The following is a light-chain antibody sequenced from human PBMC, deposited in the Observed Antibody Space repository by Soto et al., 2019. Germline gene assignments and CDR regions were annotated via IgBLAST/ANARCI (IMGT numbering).Light chain of an antibody. Sequence: EIVMTQSPATLSVSPGERATLTCRASQSVSSNLAWYQQKPGQAPRLLIYGASTRATGIPARFSGSGSGTEFTLTISSLQSEDFAVYYCQPYNTWPPWTFGQGTKVDNK. CDR2: GAS. CDR3: QPYNTWPPWT. V-gene: IGKV3D-15*01. J-gene: IGKJ1*01. CDR1: QSVSSN.